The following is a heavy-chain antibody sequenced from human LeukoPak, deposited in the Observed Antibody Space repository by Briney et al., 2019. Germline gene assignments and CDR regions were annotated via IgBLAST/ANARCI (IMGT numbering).Heavy chain of an antibody. J-gene: IGHJ4*02. CDR2: IFPGDSHT. Sequence: GESLKISCKGPGHSFINYWIAWVRQMPGKGLEWIGIIFPGDSHTRYSPSFQGQVSISADMSIDTAYLQWSSLRASDTAMYYCARIAATWYGGSWGQGTLVFVSS. CDR3: ARIAATWYGGS. D-gene: IGHD2-15*01. V-gene: IGHV5-51*01. CDR1: GHSFINYW.